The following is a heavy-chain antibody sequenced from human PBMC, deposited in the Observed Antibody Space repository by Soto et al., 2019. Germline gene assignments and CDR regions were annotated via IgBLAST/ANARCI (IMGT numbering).Heavy chain of an antibody. CDR3: ARDEDSSVFFCFDP. J-gene: IGHJ5*02. D-gene: IGHD6-6*01. Sequence: SQTLSLTCAISGDSVSSNSAAWNWIRQSPSRGLEWLGRTYYRSKWYNDYAVSVKSPITINPDTSKNQLSLQLNSVTPEDTFVYYCARDEDSSVFFCFDPWGQGTLVTVSS. CDR2: TYYRSKWYN. V-gene: IGHV6-1*01. CDR1: GDSVSSNSAA.